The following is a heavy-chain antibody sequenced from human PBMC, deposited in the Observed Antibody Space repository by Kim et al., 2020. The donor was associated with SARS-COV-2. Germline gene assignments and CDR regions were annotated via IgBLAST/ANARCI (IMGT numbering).Heavy chain of an antibody. CDR2: IDPSESYI. V-gene: IGHV5-10-1*01. D-gene: IGHD5-12*01. CDR1: GFSFTGHW. J-gene: IGHJ4*02. Sequence: GESLKISCAVSGFSFTGHWITWVRRLPGKGLEWMARIDPSESYINYNPSFQGHVVLSADKSINTAYLQWSSLKASDTAIYFCARQYRDVYTYYFDYWGQG. CDR3: ARQYRDVYTYYFDY.